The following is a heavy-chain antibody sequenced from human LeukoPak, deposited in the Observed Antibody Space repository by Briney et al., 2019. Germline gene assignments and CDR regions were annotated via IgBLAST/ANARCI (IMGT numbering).Heavy chain of an antibody. CDR1: GGSFSVYY. V-gene: IGHV4-34*01. Sequence: SETLSLTCAVYGGSFSVYYWTWIRQPPGKGLKWIGEINHSGSTKYNSSVKSRVTISVDTSKKEFFLELSSVTAADTATYYCARGKVEDGSSSYDYWGQGTLVTVSS. D-gene: IGHD6-13*01. J-gene: IGHJ4*02. CDR3: ARGKVEDGSSSYDY. CDR2: INHSGST.